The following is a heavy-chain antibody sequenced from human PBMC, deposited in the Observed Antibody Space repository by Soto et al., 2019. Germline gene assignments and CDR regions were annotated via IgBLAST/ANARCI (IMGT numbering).Heavy chain of an antibody. CDR1: GVSVSSGNYY. J-gene: IGHJ3*02. V-gene: IGHV4-61*01. Sequence: SETLSLTCTVSGVSVSSGNYYWSWIRRPPGKGLEWIGYIYYSGNTNYNPSLKSRVTMSVDTSKKQFSLKLTSVTAADTAVYYCARDRSDSSRADSFDIRGQGTMVTVSS. CDR3: ARDRSDSSRADSFDI. D-gene: IGHD6-25*01. CDR2: IYYSGNT.